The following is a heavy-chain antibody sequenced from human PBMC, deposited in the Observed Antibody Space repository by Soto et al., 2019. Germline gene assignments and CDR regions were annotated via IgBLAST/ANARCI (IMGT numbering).Heavy chain of an antibody. CDR3: ARSLTEGYCTITGCYTRPLYGMDV. CDR1: GYTFSGYN. Sequence: ASVKVSCKASGYTFSGYNITWLRQAPGQGLEGMGWINPNSGGTNYAQKFQGRVTVTRDTPTSTAYMELSRLTSDDTAVYYCARSLTEGYCTITGCYTRPLYGMDVWGQGTTVTVSS. D-gene: IGHD2-2*02. J-gene: IGHJ6*02. V-gene: IGHV1-2*02. CDR2: INPNSGGT.